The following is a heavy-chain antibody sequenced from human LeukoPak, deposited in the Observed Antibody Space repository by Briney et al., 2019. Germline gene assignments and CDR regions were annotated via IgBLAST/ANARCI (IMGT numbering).Heavy chain of an antibody. CDR2: ISYDGSNK. J-gene: IGHJ3*02. D-gene: IGHD6-19*01. V-gene: IGHV3-30*03. Sequence: GRSLRLSCAASGFTFSSYGMHWVRQAPGKGLEWVAVISYDGSNKYYADSVKGRFTISRDNSKNTLYLQMNSLRAEDTAVYYCAREDSSGSRDAFDIWGQGTMVTVSS. CDR1: GFTFSSYG. CDR3: AREDSSGSRDAFDI.